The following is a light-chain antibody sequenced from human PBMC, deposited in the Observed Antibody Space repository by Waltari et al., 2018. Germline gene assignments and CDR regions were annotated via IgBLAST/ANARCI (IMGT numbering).Light chain of an antibody. CDR3: QQHGTLPAT. V-gene: IGKV3-20*01. Sequence: EIVLTQSPGTASLSPGERVTLSCRASQSVGSSSLAWYQQKPGQAPRLVIYHASRRATGSPDRFSGSGSGTDFSLTISSLEPEDFAVYYCQQHGTLPATFGQGTKVEIK. CDR2: HAS. J-gene: IGKJ1*01. CDR1: QSVGSSS.